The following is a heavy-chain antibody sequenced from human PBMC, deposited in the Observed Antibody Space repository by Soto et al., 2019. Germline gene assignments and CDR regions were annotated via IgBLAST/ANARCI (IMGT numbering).Heavy chain of an antibody. V-gene: IGHV3-23*01. J-gene: IGHJ5*02. Sequence: GGSLRLSCAASGVTFSSYSMSWVRQAPGKGLEWVSGISGSGSTTDHADSVKGRFTISRDNSKNTLYLQMNSLRAEDMAVYYCAKDSLVAGKRWFDPWGQGTLVTVSS. CDR3: AKDSLVAGKRWFDP. CDR2: ISGSGSTT. CDR1: GVTFSSYS.